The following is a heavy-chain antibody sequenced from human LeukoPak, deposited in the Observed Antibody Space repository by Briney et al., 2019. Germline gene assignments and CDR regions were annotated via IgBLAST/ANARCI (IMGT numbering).Heavy chain of an antibody. CDR3: ARHDHSSSWSQAEAFDI. J-gene: IGHJ3*02. V-gene: IGHV3-21*01. CDR2: ISSSSSYI. D-gene: IGHD6-13*01. CDR1: GFTFSSYS. Sequence: GGSLRLSCAASGFTFSSYSMNWVRQAPGKGLEWVSSISSSSSYIYYADSVKGRFTISRDNAKNSLYLQMNSLRAEDTAVYYCARHDHSSSWSQAEAFDIWGQGTMVTVSS.